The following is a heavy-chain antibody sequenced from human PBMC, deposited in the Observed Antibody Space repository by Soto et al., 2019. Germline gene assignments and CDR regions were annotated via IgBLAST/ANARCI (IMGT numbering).Heavy chain of an antibody. CDR1: GYTFTGYY. CDR2: INPNSGGT. V-gene: IGHV1-2*02. CDR3: ARGEIVVVPAAINWFDP. D-gene: IGHD2-2*01. J-gene: IGHJ5*02. Sequence: ASLNRYCTGSGYTFTGYYIHWVRKNPGQGLEWMGWINPNSGGTNYAQKFQGRVTMTRDTSISTAYMELSRLRSDDTAVYYCARGEIVVVPAAINWFDPWGQGTLVTVSS.